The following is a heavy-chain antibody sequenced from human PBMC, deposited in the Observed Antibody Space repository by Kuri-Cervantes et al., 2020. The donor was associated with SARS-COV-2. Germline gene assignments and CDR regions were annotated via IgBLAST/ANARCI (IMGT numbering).Heavy chain of an antibody. J-gene: IGHJ4*02. CDR2: INHSGST. V-gene: IGHV4-34*01. CDR3: ARGPRYSSSWYQTLDY. Sequence: GSLRLSCAVYGGSFSGYYWSWIRQPPGKGLEWIGEINHSGSTNYNPSLKGRVTISVDTSKNQFSLKLSSVAAADTAVYYCARGPRYSSSWYQTLDYWGQGTLVTVSS. D-gene: IGHD6-13*01. CDR1: GGSFSGYY.